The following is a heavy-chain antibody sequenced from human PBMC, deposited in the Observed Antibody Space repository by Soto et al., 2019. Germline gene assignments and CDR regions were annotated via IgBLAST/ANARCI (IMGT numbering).Heavy chain of an antibody. CDR1: GFPFSSYE. D-gene: IGHD6-13*01. V-gene: IGHV3-48*03. J-gene: IGHJ5*02. CDR3: ATLLYRSSWTNWLDP. CDR2: ISHSGDTI. Sequence: EVQLVQSGGGLVQPGGSLRLSCAASGFPFSSYEINWVRQAPGKGLEWVSYISHSGDTIYYADSVKGRFTISRDNAKNSLNLQMNSLRAEDTAVYYCATLLYRSSWTNWLDPWGQGTLVTVSS.